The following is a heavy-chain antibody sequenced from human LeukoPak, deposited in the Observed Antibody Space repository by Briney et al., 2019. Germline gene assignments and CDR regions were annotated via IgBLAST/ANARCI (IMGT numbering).Heavy chain of an antibody. Sequence: GGSLRLSCAASGFTFSSYWMSWVRQAPGKGLEWVANIKQDGREKYYVDSVKGRFTISRDNAKNSLYLQMNSLRAEDTAVYYCARESGYSYGYVFDYWGQGTLVTVSS. J-gene: IGHJ4*02. CDR3: ARESGYSYGYVFDY. V-gene: IGHV3-7*01. CDR2: IKQDGREK. D-gene: IGHD5-18*01. CDR1: GFTFSSYW.